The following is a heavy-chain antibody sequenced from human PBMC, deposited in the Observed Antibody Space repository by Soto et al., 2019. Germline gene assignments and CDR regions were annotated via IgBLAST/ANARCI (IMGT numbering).Heavy chain of an antibody. CDR1: GGSISSGDYF. V-gene: IGHV4-30-4*01. J-gene: IGHJ2*01. CDR3: ATRWGAGPSGCYFDP. Sequence: SETLSLTCTVSGGSISSGDYFWSWIREAPVKGLEWIGYIYYSGGTYANPSLNSGVTISVDTSKNQFSLKLSSVTAADTAVYHCATRWGAGPSGCYFDPWGRGTLLTVSS. CDR2: IYYSGGT. D-gene: IGHD1-26*01.